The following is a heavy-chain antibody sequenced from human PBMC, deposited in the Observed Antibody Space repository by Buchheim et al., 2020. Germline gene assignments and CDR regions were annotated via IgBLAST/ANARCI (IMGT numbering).Heavy chain of an antibody. D-gene: IGHD2/OR15-2a*01. CDR3: AKDLWSREHSDGPFEY. J-gene: IGHJ4*02. CDR1: GFTFSNFA. V-gene: IGHV3-23*01. Sequence: EVQLLESGGGLIQPGGSLRLSCAASGFTFSNFALSWVRQSPGKGLEWVATISGSGGSPYYQGSVKGRFTISRDNSKKQVCLQMNSLRVEDTAVYFCAKDLWSREHSDGPFEYWGQGT. CDR2: ISGSGGSP.